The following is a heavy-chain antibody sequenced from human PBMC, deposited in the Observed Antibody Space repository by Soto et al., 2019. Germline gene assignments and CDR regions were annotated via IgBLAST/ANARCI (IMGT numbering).Heavy chain of an antibody. D-gene: IGHD3-22*01. CDR1: GFTFSTYG. V-gene: IGHV3-74*01. Sequence: EVQLVESGGDLVQPGGSLRLSCAASGFTFSTYGMHWVRQAPGKGLLWVSRIKTDGTYATYADSVKGRFTISRDNAKNTLYLQKNSLRVEDADVYYCAAGGSGYYANWGQGTMVTVSS. CDR3: AAGGSGYYAN. CDR2: IKTDGTYA. J-gene: IGHJ4*02.